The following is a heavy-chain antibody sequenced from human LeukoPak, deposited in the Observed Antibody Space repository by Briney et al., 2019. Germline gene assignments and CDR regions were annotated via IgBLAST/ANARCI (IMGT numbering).Heavy chain of an antibody. V-gene: IGHV4-39*07. J-gene: IGHJ2*01. D-gene: IGHD4-23*01. CDR3: ARDNTVALGNFDL. CDR1: GGSISSTTYY. CDR2: IYYSGTT. Sequence: PSETLSLTCTVSGGSISSTTYYWGWIHQPPGKGLEWIGTIYYSGTTYYNPSLKSRVTISVDTSKNQFSLKLSSVTAADTAVYYCARDNTVALGNFDLWGRGTLVTVSS.